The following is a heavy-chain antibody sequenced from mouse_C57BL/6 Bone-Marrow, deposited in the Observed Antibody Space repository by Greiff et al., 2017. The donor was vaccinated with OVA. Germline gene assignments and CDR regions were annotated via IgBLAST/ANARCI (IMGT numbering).Heavy chain of an antibody. CDR2: INPNNGGT. D-gene: IGHD1-1*01. Sequence: EVKLQQSGPELVKPGASVKIPCKASGYTFTDYNMDWVKQSHGKSLEWIGDINPNNGGTIYNQKFKGKATLTVDKSSSTAYMELRSLTSEDTAVYYCARWDYGSSYTFAYWGQGTLVTVSA. CDR3: ARWDYGSSYTFAY. J-gene: IGHJ3*01. CDR1: GYTFTDYN. V-gene: IGHV1-18*01.